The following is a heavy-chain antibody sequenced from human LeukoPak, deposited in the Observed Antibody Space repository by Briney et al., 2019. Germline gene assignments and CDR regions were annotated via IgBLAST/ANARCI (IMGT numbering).Heavy chain of an antibody. J-gene: IGHJ4*02. CDR2: ISSSGSTI. CDR3: AKATGRGRFDY. Sequence: GGSLRLSCAASGFTFSSYEMNWVRQAPGKGLEWVSYISSSGSTIYYADSVKGRFTISRDNAKNSLYLQMNSLRAEDTAVYYCAKATGRGRFDYWGQGTLVTVSS. D-gene: IGHD3-10*01. V-gene: IGHV3-48*03. CDR1: GFTFSSYE.